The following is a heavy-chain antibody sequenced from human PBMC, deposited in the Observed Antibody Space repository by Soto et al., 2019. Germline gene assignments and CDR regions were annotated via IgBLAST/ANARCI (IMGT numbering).Heavy chain of an antibody. V-gene: IGHV5-51*01. CDR1: GYSFTSYW. CDR3: ARSSSSSEEDAFDI. CDR2: IYPGDSDT. D-gene: IGHD6-6*01. Sequence: GESLKISCKGSGYSFTSYWIGWVRQMPGKGLEWMGIIYPGDSDTRYSPSFQGQVTISADKSISPAYLQWGSLKASDTAMYYCARSSSSSEEDAFDIWGQGTMVTVSS. J-gene: IGHJ3*02.